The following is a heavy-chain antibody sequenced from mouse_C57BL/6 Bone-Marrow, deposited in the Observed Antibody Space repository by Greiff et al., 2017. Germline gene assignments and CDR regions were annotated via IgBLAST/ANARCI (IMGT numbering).Heavy chain of an antibody. CDR1: GYTFTDYY. V-gene: IGHV1-26*01. CDR2: INPNNGGT. D-gene: IGHD1-1*01. CDR3: ASIYYGSSYRYYFDY. J-gene: IGHJ2*01. Sequence: VQLQQSGPELVKPGASVKISCKASGYTFTDYYMNWVKQSHGKSLEWIGDINPNNGGTSYNQKFKGKATLTVDKSSSTAYMELRSLTSEDSAGYYCASIYYGSSYRYYFDYWGQGTTLTVSS.